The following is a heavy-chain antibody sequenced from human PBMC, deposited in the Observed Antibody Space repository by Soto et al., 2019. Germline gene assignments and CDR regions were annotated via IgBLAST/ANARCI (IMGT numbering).Heavy chain of an antibody. J-gene: IGHJ6*02. CDR3: ARDAASTTHGYYGLDV. CDR1: GYTFTSYG. V-gene: IGHV1-18*01. D-gene: IGHD5-18*01. CDR2: ISAYNGNT. Sequence: ASVKVSCKASGYTFTSYGISWVRQAPGQGLEWMGWISAYNGNTNYAQKLQGRVTMTTDTSTSTAYMELSSLRADDTAVYYCARDAASTTHGYYGLDVWGQGTTVTVSS.